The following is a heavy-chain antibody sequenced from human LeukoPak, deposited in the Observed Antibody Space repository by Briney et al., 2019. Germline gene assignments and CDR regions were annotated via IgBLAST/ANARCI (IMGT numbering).Heavy chain of an antibody. Sequence: PGGSLRLSCAASGFTFDDYAMHWVRQAPGKGLEWVALISAHGDTTYYADSVRGRFTISRDNSKNSLYLHMNSLRSEDTALYYCGKPYYDRSGYPESIDSWGQGTLVTVSS. D-gene: IGHD3-22*01. V-gene: IGHV3-43*02. J-gene: IGHJ4*02. CDR3: GKPYYDRSGYPESIDS. CDR2: ISAHGDTT. CDR1: GFTFDDYA.